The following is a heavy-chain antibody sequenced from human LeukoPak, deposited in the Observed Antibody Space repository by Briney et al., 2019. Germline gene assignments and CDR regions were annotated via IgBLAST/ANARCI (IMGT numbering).Heavy chain of an antibody. Sequence: GGSLRLSCAASGFTFDDYAMHWVRQAPGKRRERASGISWNSGSIGYADSVKGRFTISRDNAKNSLYLQMNSLRAEDTALYYCAKDIGSSGWYDYWGQGTLVTVSS. CDR3: AKDIGSSGWYDY. CDR2: ISWNSGSI. V-gene: IGHV3-9*01. CDR1: GFTFDDYA. D-gene: IGHD6-19*01. J-gene: IGHJ4*02.